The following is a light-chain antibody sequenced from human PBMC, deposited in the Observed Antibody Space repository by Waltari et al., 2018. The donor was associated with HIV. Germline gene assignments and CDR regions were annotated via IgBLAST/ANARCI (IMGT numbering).Light chain of an antibody. CDR2: GAS. Sequence: DIVMTQSPCSLAVSLLGSATINCKSSHRVLDSSNNKDNLAWYQQNPAQPPKLLIYGASTRESGVPYRGGGSRSGTNVTLTINSLQAEDVAGYYCQQYYSTPVTLSGGTKVEIK. V-gene: IGKV4-1*01. CDR3: QQYYSTPVT. J-gene: IGKJ4*01. CDR1: HRVLDSSNNKDN.